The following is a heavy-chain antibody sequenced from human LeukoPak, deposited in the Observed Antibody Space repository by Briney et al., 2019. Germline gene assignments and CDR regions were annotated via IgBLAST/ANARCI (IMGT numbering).Heavy chain of an antibody. D-gene: IGHD4-17*01. CDR3: ARGEYGDFFDY. CDR1: GGSISSYY. V-gene: IGHV4-59*01. Sequence: SETLSLTCTVSGGSISSYYWSWIRQPPGKGLEWIGYLYYSGSTNYNPSLKSRVTISVDTSKNQFSLKLSSVTAADTAVYYCARGEYGDFFDYWGQGTLVTVSS. CDR2: LYYSGST. J-gene: IGHJ4*02.